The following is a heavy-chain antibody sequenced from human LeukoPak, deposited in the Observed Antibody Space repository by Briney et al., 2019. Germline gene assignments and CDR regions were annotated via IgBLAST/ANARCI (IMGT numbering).Heavy chain of an antibody. CDR3: ATVRYFDSSGHLDLDY. CDR2: ISAYNGNT. Sequence: GASVKVSCKASGYTFTSYGISWVRQAPGQGLEWMGWISAYNGNTNYAQKLQGRVTMTTDTSTDTAYMELSSLRSEDTAVYYCATVRYFDSSGHLDLDYWGQGTLVTVSP. D-gene: IGHD3-22*01. V-gene: IGHV1-18*01. CDR1: GYTFTSYG. J-gene: IGHJ4*02.